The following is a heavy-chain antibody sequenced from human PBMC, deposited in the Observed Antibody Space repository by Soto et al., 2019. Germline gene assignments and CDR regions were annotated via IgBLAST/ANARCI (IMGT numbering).Heavy chain of an antibody. CDR2: INPNSGGT. Sequence: ASVKVSCKASGYTFSGYYIHWLRQAPGQGLEWMGWINPNSGGTNYAQKFQGRVTVTRDTPTSTAYVELSRLTSDDTAVYYCARSLTEGYCTITGCYTRPLYGMDVWGQGTTVTVSS. D-gene: IGHD2-2*02. CDR1: GYTFSGYY. V-gene: IGHV1-2*02. CDR3: ARSLTEGYCTITGCYTRPLYGMDV. J-gene: IGHJ6*02.